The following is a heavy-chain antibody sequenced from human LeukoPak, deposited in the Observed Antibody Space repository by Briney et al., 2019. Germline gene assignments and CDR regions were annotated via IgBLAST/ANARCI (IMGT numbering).Heavy chain of an antibody. CDR1: GYTFTSYA. Sequence: ASVKVSCKASGYTFTSYAMNWVRQAPGQGLEWMGRINTNTGNPTYAQGFTGRFVFSLDTSVSTAYLQISSLKAEDTAVYYCARDHIVVVPAAITHLGDAFDIWGQGTMVTVSS. CDR3: ARDHIVVVPAAITHLGDAFDI. V-gene: IGHV7-4-1*02. CDR2: INTNTGNP. J-gene: IGHJ3*02. D-gene: IGHD2-2*02.